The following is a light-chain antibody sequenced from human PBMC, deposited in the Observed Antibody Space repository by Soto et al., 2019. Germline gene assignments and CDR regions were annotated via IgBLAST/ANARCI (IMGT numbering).Light chain of an antibody. J-gene: IGKJ4*01. Sequence: EIVLTQSPVTLSLSPGERATLSCRASQSVSSHLAWYQQKPGQAPRLLIYDASNRATGIPARFSGSGSGTDFTLTISSLEPEDFAVYYCQQRYNWVTFGGGTKVEIK. CDR1: QSVSSH. V-gene: IGKV3-11*01. CDR2: DAS. CDR3: QQRYNWVT.